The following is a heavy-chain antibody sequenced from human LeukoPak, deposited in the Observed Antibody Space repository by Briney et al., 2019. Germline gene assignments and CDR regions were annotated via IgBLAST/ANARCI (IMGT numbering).Heavy chain of an antibody. D-gene: IGHD6-19*01. CDR2: FHPEDGET. CDR1: GSMFTELS. J-gene: IGHJ5*02. CDR3: AIVLAVGVVDWFDP. V-gene: IGHV1-24*01. Sequence: ASVKVSCKVSGSMFTELSMHWVRQAPGKGLEWMGGFHPEDGETIYAQKFQGRVTMTEDSSTDTAYMELSSLRSEDTAVYYCAIVLAVGVVDWFDPWGQGTLATVSS.